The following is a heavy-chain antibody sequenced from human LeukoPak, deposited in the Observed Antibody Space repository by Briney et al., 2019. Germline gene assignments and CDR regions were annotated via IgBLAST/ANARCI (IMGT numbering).Heavy chain of an antibody. J-gene: IGHJ4*02. V-gene: IGHV4-59*08. D-gene: IGHD3-22*01. CDR1: GGSISSYY. Sequence: NTSETLSLTCTVSGGSISSYYWSWIRQPPGKGLEWIGYIYYSGSTNYNPSLKSRVTISVDTSKNQFSLKLSSVTAADTAVYYCASARDYYDSSGYYYAPPNFDYWGQGTLVTVSS. CDR2: IYYSGST. CDR3: ASARDYYDSSGYYYAPPNFDY.